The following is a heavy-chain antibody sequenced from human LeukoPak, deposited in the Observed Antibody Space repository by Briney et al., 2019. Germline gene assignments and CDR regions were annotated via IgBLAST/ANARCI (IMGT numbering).Heavy chain of an antibody. J-gene: IGHJ3*02. CDR2: MNPNSGNT. Sequence: ASVKVSCKASGYTFTSYDINWVRQATGQGLEWMGWMNPNSGNTGYAQKFQGRVTMARNTSIGTAYMELSSLRSEDTAVYYCARVGYSSGWYEAFDIWGQGTMVTVSS. CDR1: GYTFTSYD. D-gene: IGHD6-19*01. CDR3: ARVGYSSGWYEAFDI. V-gene: IGHV1-8*02.